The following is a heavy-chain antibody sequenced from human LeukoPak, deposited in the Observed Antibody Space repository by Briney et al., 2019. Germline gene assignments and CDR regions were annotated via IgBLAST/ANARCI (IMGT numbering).Heavy chain of an antibody. CDR3: AVIAAAGTIPLDY. J-gene: IGHJ4*02. CDR2: VNPSGGST. D-gene: IGHD6-13*01. Sequence: GASVKVSCKASGYTFTSYYMHWVRQAPGQGLEWMGIVNPSGGSTSYAQKFQGRVTMTRDTSTSTVYMELSSLRSEDTAVYYCAVIAAAGTIPLDYWGQGTLVTVSS. CDR1: GYTFTSYY. V-gene: IGHV1-46*01.